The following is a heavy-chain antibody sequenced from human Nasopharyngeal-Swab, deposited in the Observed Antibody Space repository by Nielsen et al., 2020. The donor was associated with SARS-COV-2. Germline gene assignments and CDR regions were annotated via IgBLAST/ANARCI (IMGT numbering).Heavy chain of an antibody. CDR2: INTNTGNP. J-gene: IGHJ6*03. V-gene: IGHV7-4-1*02. CDR3: AGTYGSGIPYYYYYYMDV. D-gene: IGHD3-10*01. CDR1: GYTFTSYA. Sequence: ASVKVSCKASGYTFTSYAMNWVRQAPGQGLEWMGWINTNTGNPTYAQGFTGRFVFSLDTSVSTAYLQISSLKVEDTAVYYCAGTYGSGIPYYYYYYMDVWGKGTTVTVSS.